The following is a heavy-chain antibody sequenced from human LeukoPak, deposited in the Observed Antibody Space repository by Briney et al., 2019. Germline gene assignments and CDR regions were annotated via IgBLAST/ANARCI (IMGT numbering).Heavy chain of an antibody. Sequence: SETLSLTCTVSGGSISSTEYYWDWIRQPPGKGLEWVATIDDSGTTYYNPSLKSRVTISVDTSKNQFSLHLNSVTPEDTAVYYCARDGGLRVTSIDYWGQGTLVTVSS. V-gene: IGHV4-39*02. CDR2: IDDSGTT. CDR3: ARDGGLRVTSIDY. D-gene: IGHD2-8*01. J-gene: IGHJ4*02. CDR1: GGSISSTEYY.